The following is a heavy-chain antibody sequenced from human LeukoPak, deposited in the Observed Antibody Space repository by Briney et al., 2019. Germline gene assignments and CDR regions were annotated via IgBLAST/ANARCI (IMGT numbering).Heavy chain of an antibody. CDR2: IYYSGST. J-gene: IGHJ5*02. CDR3: AREAPWSLNGFDP. CDR1: GGSISSGDYY. D-gene: IGHD3-3*01. V-gene: IGHV4-30-4*08. Sequence: PSQTLSLTCTVSGGSISSGDYYWSWIRQPPGKGLEWIGYIYYSGSTYYNPSLKSRVTISVDTSKNQFSLKLSSVTAADTAVYYCAREAPWSLNGFDPWGQGTLVTVSS.